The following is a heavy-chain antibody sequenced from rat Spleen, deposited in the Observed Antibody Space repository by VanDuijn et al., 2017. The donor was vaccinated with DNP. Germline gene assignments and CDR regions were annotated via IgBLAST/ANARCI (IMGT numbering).Heavy chain of an antibody. Sequence: EVQLQESGPGLVKPSQSLSLTCSVTGFSITRSYRWNWIRKFPGNKMEWMGYISYSGSIRYNPSLTSRVSITRDTSTNQFFLQLNSVTTEDTATYYCARWSRYFDYWGQGVMVTVSS. CDR1: GFSITRSY. V-gene: IGHV3-1*01. CDR2: ISYSGSI. J-gene: IGHJ2*01. CDR3: ARWSRYFDY.